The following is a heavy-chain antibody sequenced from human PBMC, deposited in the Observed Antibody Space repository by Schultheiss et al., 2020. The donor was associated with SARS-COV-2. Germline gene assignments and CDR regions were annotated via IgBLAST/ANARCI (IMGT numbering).Heavy chain of an antibody. J-gene: IGHJ6*02. CDR1: GGTFSSYA. CDR3: APGKLSAFGYYYYGMDV. Sequence: SVKVSCKASGGTFSSYAISWVRQAPGQGLEWMGGIIPIFGTANYAQKFQGRVTITADKSTSTAYMELSSLRSEDTAVYYCAPGKLSAFGYYYYGMDVWGQGTTVTVSS. D-gene: IGHD3-10*01. CDR2: IIPIFGTA. V-gene: IGHV1-69*06.